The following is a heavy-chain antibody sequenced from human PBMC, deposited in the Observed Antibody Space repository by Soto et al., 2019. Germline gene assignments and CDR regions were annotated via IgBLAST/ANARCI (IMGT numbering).Heavy chain of an antibody. CDR3: AREVYCDTYPYYRTMDV. CDR2: MYTSGST. J-gene: IGHJ6*02. Sequence: SETLSLTCTVSGGSISSYYWTWVRQPAGKGLEWIGRMYTSGSTNYNPSLKSRVTMSVDTSKNQFSLNLRSVTAADTAIYYCAREVYCDTYPYYRTMDVWGQGTSVTVS. CDR1: GGSISSYY. V-gene: IGHV4-4*07. D-gene: IGHD4-17*01.